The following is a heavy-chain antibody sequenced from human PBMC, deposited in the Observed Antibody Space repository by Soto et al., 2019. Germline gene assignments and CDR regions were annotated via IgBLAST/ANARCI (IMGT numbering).Heavy chain of an antibody. D-gene: IGHD3-10*01. CDR3: ATATRRITMVRGVIITSFDP. CDR2: FDPEDGET. CDR1: GYTLTELS. V-gene: IGHV1-24*01. Sequence: ASVKVSCKVSGYTLTELSMHWXRQAPGKGLEWMGGFDPEDGETIYAQKFQGRVTMTEDTSTDTAYMELSSLRSEDTAVYYCATATRRITMVRGVIITSFDPWGQGTLVTVSS. J-gene: IGHJ5*02.